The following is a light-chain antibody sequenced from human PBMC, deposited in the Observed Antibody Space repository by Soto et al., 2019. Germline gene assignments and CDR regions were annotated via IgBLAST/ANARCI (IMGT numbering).Light chain of an antibody. Sequence: QSALTQPASVSGSPGQSITISCTGTSSDVGSYNLVSWYQQHPGKAPKLMIYEGSKRPSGVSNRFSGSKSGNTASLPISGLQAEDAADYYCCSYAGSRVFGGGTKLTVL. V-gene: IGLV2-23*01. CDR1: SSDVGSYNL. CDR3: CSYAGSRV. J-gene: IGLJ3*02. CDR2: EGS.